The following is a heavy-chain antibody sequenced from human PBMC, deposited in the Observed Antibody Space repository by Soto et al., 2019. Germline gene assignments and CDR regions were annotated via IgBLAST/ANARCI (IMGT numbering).Heavy chain of an antibody. D-gene: IGHD5-12*01. CDR3: ARGLLATTYYDY. V-gene: IGHV4-31*03. CDR2: IYYSGST. J-gene: IGHJ4*02. CDR1: GGSISSGSHY. Sequence: QVQLQESGPGLVKPSQTLSLTCTVSGGSISSGSHYWTWIRQHPGKGLEWIGYIYYSGSTSYNPSRKSRVAISLDTFKNQFSLKLTSVTAADTAVYYCARGLLATTYYDYWGQGTLVSVSS.